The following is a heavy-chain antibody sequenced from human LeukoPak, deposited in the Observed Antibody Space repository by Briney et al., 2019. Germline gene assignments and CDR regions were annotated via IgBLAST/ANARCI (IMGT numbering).Heavy chain of an antibody. CDR1: GYTFTSYG. J-gene: IGHJ4*02. V-gene: IGHV1-18*01. Sequence: ASVKVSCKASGYTFTSYGISWVQQAPGQGLEWMGWISAYNGNTNYAQKLQGRVTMTTDTSTSTAYMELRSLRSDDTAVYYCARGGELFPLTDYFDYWGQGTLVTVSS. CDR3: ARGGELFPLTDYFDY. D-gene: IGHD3-10*01. CDR2: ISAYNGNT.